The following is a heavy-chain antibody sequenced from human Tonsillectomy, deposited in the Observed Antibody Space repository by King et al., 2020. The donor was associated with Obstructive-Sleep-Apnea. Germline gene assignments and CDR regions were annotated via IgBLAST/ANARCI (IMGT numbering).Heavy chain of an antibody. CDR3: TTVVRSTAVAGY. CDR2: IKSKTDGGTT. CDR1: GFTFNNAW. J-gene: IGHJ4*02. Sequence: VQLVESGGGLVKPGGSLRLSCAASGFTFNNAWMDWVRQAPGKGLEWVGRIKSKTDGGTTDYAAPVKGRFTISRDDSKNTLFLQMNSLKAEDTAVYYCTTVVRSTAVAGYWGQGTLVTVSS. D-gene: IGHD6-19*01. V-gene: IGHV3-15*01.